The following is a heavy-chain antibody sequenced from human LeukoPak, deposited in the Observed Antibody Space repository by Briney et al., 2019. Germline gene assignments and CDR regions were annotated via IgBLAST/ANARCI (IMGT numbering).Heavy chain of an antibody. CDR3: ARGRAAADDFDY. D-gene: IGHD6-13*01. CDR1: GYTFMSYA. J-gene: IGHJ4*02. V-gene: IGHV1-18*01. CDR2: ISGHNGQS. Sequence: ASVKVSCKASGYTFMSYAINWVRQAPGQGLEWLGWISGHNGQSKYAQKFQGRVTLTTDSSTGAAYMELRSLRPDDTAIYYCARGRAAADDFDYWGQGTLVTVSS.